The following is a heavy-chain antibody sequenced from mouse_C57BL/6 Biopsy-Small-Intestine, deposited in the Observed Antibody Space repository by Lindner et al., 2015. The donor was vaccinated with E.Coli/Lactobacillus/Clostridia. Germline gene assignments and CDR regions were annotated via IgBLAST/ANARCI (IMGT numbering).Heavy chain of an antibody. CDR2: INPFNGDT. CDR1: GYSFTGYF. V-gene: IGHV1-20*01. J-gene: IGHJ4*01. CDR3: ARILDGNYVDYFAMDY. D-gene: IGHD2-1*01. Sequence: VQLQESGPELVKPGDSVKISCKASGYSFTGYFMNWVVQSHGKSLEWIGRINPFNGDTFYNQKSKGKATLTVDKSSTTAHMELRSLTSEDSAVYYCARILDGNYVDYFAMDYWGQGTSVNVSS.